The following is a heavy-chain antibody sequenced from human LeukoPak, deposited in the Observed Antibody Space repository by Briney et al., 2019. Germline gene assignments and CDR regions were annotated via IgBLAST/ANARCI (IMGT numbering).Heavy chain of an antibody. J-gene: IGHJ4*02. CDR1: GFSLSDYD. CDR3: VGFGVYGGL. CDR2: ISGSSGTI. D-gene: IGHD4-23*01. Sequence: PGGSLRLSCAASGFSLSDYDMHWVRQGKGKGLDWVAYISGSSGTIHYADSVRGRFSISRDNVQQSLYLQMNSLRAEDTAVYYCVGFGVYGGLWGQGTVVTVSP. V-gene: IGHV3-48*01.